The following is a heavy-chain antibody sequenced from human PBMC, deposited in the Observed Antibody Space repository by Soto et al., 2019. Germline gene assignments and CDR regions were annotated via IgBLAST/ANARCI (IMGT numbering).Heavy chain of an antibody. D-gene: IGHD6-19*01. CDR3: ARDFQGSGWYYFDY. CDR1: GFTFSSYA. Sequence: QVQLVESGGGVVQPGRSLRLSCAASGFTFSSYAMHWVRQAPGKGLEWVAVISYDGSNKYYADSVKGRFTISRDNSKNTLYLQMNSLRAEDTAVYYCARDFQGSGWYYFDYWGQGTLVTVSS. V-gene: IGHV3-30-3*01. J-gene: IGHJ4*02. CDR2: ISYDGSNK.